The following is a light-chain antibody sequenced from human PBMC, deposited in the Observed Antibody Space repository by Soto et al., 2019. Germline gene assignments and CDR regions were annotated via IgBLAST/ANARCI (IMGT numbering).Light chain of an antibody. CDR3: SSYASSSTWV. CDR2: EVS. CDR1: SSDVGGYNY. V-gene: IGLV2-14*01. J-gene: IGLJ3*02. Sequence: QSALTQPASVSGSPGQSITISCTGTSSDVGGYNYVSWYQQHPGKAPKLMIYEVSYRPSGVSNRFSGSKSANTASLTISGLQAEYEADYYCSSYASSSTWVFGGGTKLTVL.